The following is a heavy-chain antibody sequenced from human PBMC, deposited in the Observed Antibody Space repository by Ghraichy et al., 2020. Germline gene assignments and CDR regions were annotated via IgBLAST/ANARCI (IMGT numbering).Heavy chain of an antibody. J-gene: IGHJ4*02. CDR2: IIPIFGTA. V-gene: IGHV1-69*13. Sequence: SVKVSCKASGGTFSSYAISWVRQAPGQGLEWMGGIIPIFGTANYAQKFQGRVTITADESTSTAYMELSSLRSEDTAVYYCARDARYYYDSSGYYPPYFDYWGQGTLVTVSS. CDR1: GGTFSSYA. CDR3: ARDARYYYDSSGYYPPYFDY. D-gene: IGHD3-22*01.